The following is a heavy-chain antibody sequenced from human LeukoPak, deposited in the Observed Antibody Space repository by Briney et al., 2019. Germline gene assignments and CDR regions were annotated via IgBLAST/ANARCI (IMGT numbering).Heavy chain of an antibody. CDR3: ARIGGITYFDY. D-gene: IGHD3-16*01. V-gene: IGHV4-4*07. Sequence: SETLSLTCTVSGGYIHTYFWSWLRQPAGKGLEWLGRFSASGTTNYNPSLKSRVTISVDTSKNQCSLKLTSVTAADTAVYYCARIGGITYFDYWGQGSLVTVSS. CDR2: FSASGTT. CDR1: GGYIHTYF. J-gene: IGHJ4*02.